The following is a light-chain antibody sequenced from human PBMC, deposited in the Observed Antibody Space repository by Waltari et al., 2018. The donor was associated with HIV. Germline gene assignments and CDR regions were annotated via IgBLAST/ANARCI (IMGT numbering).Light chain of an antibody. V-gene: IGLV3-1*01. CDR3: QAWDRSVV. CDR1: QLGDKF. Sequence: SYELTQPPSVSVSPGQTASITCSGDQLGDKFVCWYQQRPGQPPVLVMYQDSKRPSGIPERFSGSNSGTTATLTITGTQSMDEADYYCQAWDRSVVVGGGTKLTVL. J-gene: IGLJ2*01. CDR2: QDS.